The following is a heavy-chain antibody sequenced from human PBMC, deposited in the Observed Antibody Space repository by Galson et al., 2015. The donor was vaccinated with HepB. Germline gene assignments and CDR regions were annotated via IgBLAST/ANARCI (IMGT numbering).Heavy chain of an antibody. CDR2: IYYSGST. Sequence: SETLSLTCTVSGGSISSSSYYWGWIRQPPGKGLEWIGSIYYSGSTYYNPSLKSRVTISVDTSKNQFSLKLSSVTAADTAVYYCARGLRAAAGTDPFDYWGQGTLVTVSS. V-gene: IGHV4-39*07. J-gene: IGHJ4*02. CDR1: GGSISSSSYY. D-gene: IGHD6-13*01. CDR3: ARGLRAAAGTDPFDY.